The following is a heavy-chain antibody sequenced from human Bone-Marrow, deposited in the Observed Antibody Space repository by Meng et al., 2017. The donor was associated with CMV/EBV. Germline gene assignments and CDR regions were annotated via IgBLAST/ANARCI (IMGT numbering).Heavy chain of an antibody. D-gene: IGHD3-22*01. CDR1: GGSFSGYY. CDR2: IYYSGST. J-gene: IGHJ4*02. CDR3: ARHIREYYYDSKGSYFDY. Sequence: SETLSLTCAVYGGSFSGYYWSWIRQPPGKGLEWIGSIYYSGSTYYNPSLKSRVTISVDTSKNQFSLKLSSVTAADTAVYYCARHIREYYYDSKGSYFDYWGQGTLVTVSS. V-gene: IGHV4-34*01.